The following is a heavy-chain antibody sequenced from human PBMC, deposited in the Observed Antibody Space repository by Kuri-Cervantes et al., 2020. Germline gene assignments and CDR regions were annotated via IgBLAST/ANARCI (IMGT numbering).Heavy chain of an antibody. D-gene: IGHD3-22*01. Sequence: ASVKVSCKASGYTLTSYGISWVRQAPGQGLEWMGWISAYNGNTNYAQKLQGRVTMTTDTSTSTAYMELRSLRSDDTAVYYCARVGYYYDSSGYLRWGVAFDYWGQGTLVTVSS. CDR2: ISAYNGNT. V-gene: IGHV1-18*01. CDR1: GYTLTSYG. J-gene: IGHJ4*02. CDR3: ARVGYYYDSSGYLRWGVAFDY.